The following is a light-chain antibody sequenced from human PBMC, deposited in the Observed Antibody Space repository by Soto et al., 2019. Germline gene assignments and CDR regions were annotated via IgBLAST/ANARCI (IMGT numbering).Light chain of an antibody. CDR3: CSYAGSSTWV. V-gene: IGLV2-23*01. CDR2: EGN. Sequence: QSALTQPASVSGSPGQSITISCTGTSSDVGSYNLVSWYQQHPGKAPKLMIYEGNERPSGVSNRFSGSKSGNTASLTISGLQAEDEADYYCCSYAGSSTWVFGGGTTLTVL. CDR1: SSDVGSYNL. J-gene: IGLJ3*02.